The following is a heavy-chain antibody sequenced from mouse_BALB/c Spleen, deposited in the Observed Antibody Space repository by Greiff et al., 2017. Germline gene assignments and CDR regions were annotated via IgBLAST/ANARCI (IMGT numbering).Heavy chain of an antibody. CDR1: GFTFSSYY. V-gene: IGHV5-6-2*01. CDR2: INSNGGST. J-gene: IGHJ4*01. Sequence: EVMLVESGGGLVKLGGSLKLSCAASGFTFSSYYMSWVRQTPEKRLELVAAINSNGGSTYYPDTVKGRFTISRDNAKNTLYLQMSSLKSEDTALYYCARHYYGYDYYAMDYWGQGTSVTVSS. D-gene: IGHD2-2*01. CDR3: ARHYYGYDYYAMDY.